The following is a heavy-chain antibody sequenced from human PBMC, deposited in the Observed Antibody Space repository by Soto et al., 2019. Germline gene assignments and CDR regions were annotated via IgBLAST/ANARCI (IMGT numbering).Heavy chain of an antibody. CDR3: ARHQSHSSSYVDP. CDR2: IYYSGST. D-gene: IGHD6-13*01. CDR1: GGSISSSSYY. J-gene: IGHJ5*02. Sequence: QLQLQESGPGLVKPSETLSLTCTVSGGSISSSSYYWGWIRQPPGKGLEWIGSIYYSGSTYYNPSLKSRVTISVDTSKNTFSLKRSSVTAADTAVYYCARHQSHSSSYVDPWGQGTLVTVSS. V-gene: IGHV4-39*01.